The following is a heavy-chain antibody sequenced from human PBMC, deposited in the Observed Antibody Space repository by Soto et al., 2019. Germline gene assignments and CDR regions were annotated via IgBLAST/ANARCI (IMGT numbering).Heavy chain of an antibody. D-gene: IGHD5-18*01. CDR3: ARHGDTAMVGIDY. J-gene: IGHJ4*02. CDR1: GGSISSSSYY. V-gene: IGHV4-39*01. Sequence: QLQLQESGPGLVKPSETLSLTCTVSGGSISSSSYYWGWIRQPPGKGLEWIGSIYYSGSTYYNPSLKSRVTISVDTSKNQFSLKLSSVTAADTAVYYCARHGDTAMVGIDYWGQGTLVTVSS. CDR2: IYYSGST.